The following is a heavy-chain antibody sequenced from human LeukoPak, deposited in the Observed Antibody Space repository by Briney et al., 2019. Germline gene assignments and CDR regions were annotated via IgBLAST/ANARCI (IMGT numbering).Heavy chain of an antibody. J-gene: IGHJ4*02. Sequence: SETLSLTCAVYGGSFSGYYWSWIRQPPGKGLEWIGEINHSGSTNYNPSLKSRVTISVDTSKNQFSLKLSSVTAADTAVYYCARAKRREYSSSFVDYWGQGTLVTGSS. CDR2: INHSGST. CDR3: ARAKRREYSSSFVDY. CDR1: GGSFSGYY. D-gene: IGHD6-6*01. V-gene: IGHV4-34*01.